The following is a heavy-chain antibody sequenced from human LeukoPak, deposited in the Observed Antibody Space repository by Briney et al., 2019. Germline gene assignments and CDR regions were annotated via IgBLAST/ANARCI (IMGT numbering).Heavy chain of an antibody. Sequence: SETLSLTCTVSGGSISSSSYYWGWIRQPPGKGLEWIGSIYYSGSTYYNPSLKSRVTISVDTSKNQFSLKLSSVTAADTAVYYCARAPGEVTRPPDRWGQGTLVTVSS. D-gene: IGHD3-10*01. J-gene: IGHJ4*02. CDR2: IYYSGST. V-gene: IGHV4-39*07. CDR3: ARAPGEVTRPPDR. CDR1: GGSISSSSYY.